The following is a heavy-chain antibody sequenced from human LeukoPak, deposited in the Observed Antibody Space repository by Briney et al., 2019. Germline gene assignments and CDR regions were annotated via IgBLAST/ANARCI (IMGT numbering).Heavy chain of an antibody. D-gene: IGHD6-25*01. CDR2: INHSGST. V-gene: IGHV4-34*01. CDR1: GGSFSGYY. Sequence: KPSETLSLTCAVYGGSFSGYYWSWIRQPPGKGLEWIGEINHSGSTNYNPSLKSRVTISVDTPKNQFSLKLSSVTAADTAVYYCARQRSDAFDIWGQGTMVTVSS. CDR3: ARQRSDAFDI. J-gene: IGHJ3*02.